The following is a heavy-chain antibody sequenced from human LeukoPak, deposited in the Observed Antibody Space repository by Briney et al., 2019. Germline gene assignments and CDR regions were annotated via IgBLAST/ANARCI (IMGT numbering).Heavy chain of an antibody. CDR2: IYYSGST. V-gene: IGHV4-30-4*08. CDR1: GGSISSADYY. Sequence: SQTLSLTCTVSGGSISSADYYWSWIRQPPGKGLEWIGYIYYSGSTSYNPSLKSRVTISVDTSKNQFSLRLSSMTAADTAVYYCARGHYYGSGYFDYWGQGTLVTVSS. J-gene: IGHJ4*02. D-gene: IGHD3-10*01. CDR3: ARGHYYGSGYFDY.